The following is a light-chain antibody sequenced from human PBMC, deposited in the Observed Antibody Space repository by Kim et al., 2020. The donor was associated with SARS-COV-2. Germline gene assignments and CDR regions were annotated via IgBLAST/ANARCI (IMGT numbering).Light chain of an antibody. CDR3: SSYTRSNTVV. V-gene: IGLV2-14*03. CDR2: DVT. CDR1: SDDIGNYNY. J-gene: IGLJ2*01. Sequence: QSALTQPASVSGSPGQSITVSCTGTSDDIGNYNYVSWYQQHPGKAPKLIIYDVTNRPSGVSSRFSGSKSGNTASLTISGLQAEDEADYYCSSYTRSNTVVFGGGTKLTVL.